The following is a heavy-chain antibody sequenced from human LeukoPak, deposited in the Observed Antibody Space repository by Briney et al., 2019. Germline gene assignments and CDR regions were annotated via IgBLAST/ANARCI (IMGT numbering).Heavy chain of an antibody. CDR1: GGSFSGYY. J-gene: IGHJ5*02. Sequence: SETLSLTCAVYGGSFSGYYWSWIRQPLGKGLEWIGEINHSGSTNYNPSLKSRVTISVDTSKNQFSLKLSSVTAADTAVYYCARARPYSSGWYYQEWFDPWGQGTLVTVSS. CDR3: ARARPYSSGWYYQEWFDP. D-gene: IGHD6-19*01. V-gene: IGHV4-34*01. CDR2: INHSGST.